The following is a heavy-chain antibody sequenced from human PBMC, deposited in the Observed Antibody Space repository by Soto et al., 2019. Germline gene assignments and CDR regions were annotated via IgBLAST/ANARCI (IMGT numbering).Heavy chain of an antibody. V-gene: IGHV4-59*12. J-gene: IGHJ5*02. CDR2: IYYSGST. CDR3: ARARKYYDCELDP. D-gene: IGHD3-22*01. Sequence: SETLSLTCTVSGGSISSYYWSWIRQPPGKGLEWIGYIYYSGSTNYNPSLKSRLTISLDSAENQFSVRLTSVTAADTTMYYCARARKYYDCELDPWGQGTLVTVSS. CDR1: GGSISSYY.